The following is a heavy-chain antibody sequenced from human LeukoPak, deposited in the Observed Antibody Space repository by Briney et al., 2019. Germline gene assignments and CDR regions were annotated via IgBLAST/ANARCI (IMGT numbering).Heavy chain of an antibody. V-gene: IGHV4-34*01. D-gene: IGHD6-6*01. CDR1: GESFSAYF. CDR3: ATRSSTLAAARCFDD. CDR2: IDHRGSS. J-gene: IGHJ4*03. Sequence: PSETLSLTCAVHGESFSAYFWSWIRHVPGKGLEWIGEIDHRGSSNYNPPLKSRATISVDTSKNHFSLSLTSVSAADTAVYYCATRSSTLAAARCFDDWGQGTAVTVSS.